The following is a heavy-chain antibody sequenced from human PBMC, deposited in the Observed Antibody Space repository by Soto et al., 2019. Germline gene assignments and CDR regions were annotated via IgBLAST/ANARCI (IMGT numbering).Heavy chain of an antibody. CDR3: ARGGFIDLRDLAAVGMGGYYYYGMDV. V-gene: IGHV4-30-4*01. CDR1: GGSISSGDYY. J-gene: IGHJ6*02. D-gene: IGHD6-13*01. Sequence: SETLCLTCTVSGGSISSGDYYWSWIRQPPGKGLEWIGYIYYSGSTYYNPSLKSRVTISVDTSKNQFSLKLSSVTAADTAVYYCARGGFIDLRDLAAVGMGGYYYYGMDVWGQGTTVTV. CDR2: IYYSGST.